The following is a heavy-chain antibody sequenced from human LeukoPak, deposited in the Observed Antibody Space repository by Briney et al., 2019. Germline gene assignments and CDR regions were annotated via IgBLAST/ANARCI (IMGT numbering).Heavy chain of an antibody. CDR1: GGSFSGYY. CDR2: INHSGST. J-gene: IGHJ4*02. V-gene: IGHV4-34*01. CDR3: ACGRTGYYDSTGYDSY. D-gene: IGHD3-22*01. Sequence: KPSETLSLTCAVYGGSFSGYYWSWIRQPPGKGLEWIGEINHSGSTNYNPSLKSRVTISVDTSKNQFSLKLSSVTAADTAVYYCACGRTGYYDSTGYDSYWGQGTLVTVSS.